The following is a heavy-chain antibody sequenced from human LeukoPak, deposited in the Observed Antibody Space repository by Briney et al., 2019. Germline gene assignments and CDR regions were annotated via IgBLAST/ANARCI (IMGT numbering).Heavy chain of an antibody. J-gene: IGHJ4*02. Sequence: GGSLRLSCAASGFTFSSYSMNWVRQAPGKGLEWVAVISSDGSNKDYVDSVKGRFTISRDNSQNTLYLQMNSLRVEDTAIYYCATTQDCSSASCYRPFDCWGQGTLVTVSS. CDR1: GFTFSSYS. D-gene: IGHD2-2*01. CDR3: ATTQDCSSASCYRPFDC. CDR2: ISSDGSNK. V-gene: IGHV3-30*03.